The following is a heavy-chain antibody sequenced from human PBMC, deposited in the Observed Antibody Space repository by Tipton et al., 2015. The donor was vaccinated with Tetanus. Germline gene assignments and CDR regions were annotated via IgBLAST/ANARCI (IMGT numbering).Heavy chain of an antibody. D-gene: IGHD3-10*01. CDR2: IYYSGST. Sequence: TLSLTCTVSGVSISGYYWSWIRQPAGKALEWIGSIYYSGSTFYHPSLQSRVTISVDTSKNQFSLRLSSVTAADTAVYFCARHPPPYYYGSGSYLDYWGQGTPVTVSS. V-gene: IGHV4-59*05. J-gene: IGHJ4*02. CDR1: GVSISGYY. CDR3: ARHPPPYYYGSGSYLDY.